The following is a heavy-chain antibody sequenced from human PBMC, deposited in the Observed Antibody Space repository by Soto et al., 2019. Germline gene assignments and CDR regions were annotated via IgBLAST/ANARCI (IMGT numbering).Heavy chain of an antibody. V-gene: IGHV1-69*13. J-gene: IGHJ3*02. D-gene: IGHD3-10*01. Sequence: ASVKVSCKASGVTFRNYAIVLVRQAPGQGLAWLGGIIPIFGTANYAQKFQGRVTITADESTSTAYMELSSLRSEDTAVYYCARVIQGYYGSGSYYNPKSAFDIWGQGTMVTVSS. CDR2: IIPIFGTA. CDR1: GVTFRNYA. CDR3: ARVIQGYYGSGSYYNPKSAFDI.